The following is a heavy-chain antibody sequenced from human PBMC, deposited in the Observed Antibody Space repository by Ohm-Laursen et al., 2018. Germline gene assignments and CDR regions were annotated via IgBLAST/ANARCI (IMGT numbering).Heavy chain of an antibody. V-gene: IGHV4-59*07. J-gene: IGHJ3*02. Sequence: SDTLSLTCTVSGGSMSNYYWSWIRQPPGKGLEWIGYIYYSGSTNYNPSLKSRVTISVDTSKKQFSLKLSSVTAADTAVYYCARRGHAFDIWGQGTMVTVSS. CDR1: GGSMSNYY. CDR2: IYYSGST. CDR3: ARRGHAFDI.